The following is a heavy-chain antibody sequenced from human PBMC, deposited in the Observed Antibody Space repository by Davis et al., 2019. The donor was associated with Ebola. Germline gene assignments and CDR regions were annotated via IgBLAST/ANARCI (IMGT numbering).Heavy chain of an antibody. Sequence: PSETLSLTCTVSGVSISRHYWSWIRQPPGKGLEWIGNIYYSGSTNYSPSLKSRVTISVDTSKSQFSLKLSFVTAADTAVYFCAREGRSAWAFDYWGQGTLVTVSS. V-gene: IGHV4-59*11. CDR3: AREGRSAWAFDY. CDR1: GVSISRHY. J-gene: IGHJ4*02. D-gene: IGHD3-3*01. CDR2: IYYSGST.